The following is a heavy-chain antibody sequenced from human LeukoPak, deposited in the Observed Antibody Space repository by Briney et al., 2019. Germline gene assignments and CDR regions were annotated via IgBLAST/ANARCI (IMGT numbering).Heavy chain of an antibody. CDR2: IHHSGGT. J-gene: IGHJ4*02. Sequence: SETLSLTCAVYDGSFSDYNWSWIRQSPGKGLEWIGEIHHSGGTNYSPSLKSRITLSVDPSKNRLSLRLSSVTAADTAVYYCVRNGYDSSGYHFCSDSRGRGTLVTVSS. D-gene: IGHD3-22*01. CDR1: DGSFSDYN. CDR3: VRNGYDSSGYHFCSDS. V-gene: IGHV4-34*01.